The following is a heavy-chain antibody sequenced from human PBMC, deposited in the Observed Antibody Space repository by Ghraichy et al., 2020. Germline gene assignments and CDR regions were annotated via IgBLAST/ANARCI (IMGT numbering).Heavy chain of an antibody. D-gene: IGHD2-2*01. Sequence: GSLRLSCTASGFTFGDYAMSWFRQAPGKGLEWVGFIRSKAYGGTTEYAASVKGRFTISRDDSKSIAYLQMNSLKTEDTAVYYCTRDSSQNHYYYYGMDVWGQGTTVTVSS. V-gene: IGHV3-49*03. CDR1: GFTFGDYA. CDR3: TRDSSQNHYYYYGMDV. J-gene: IGHJ6*02. CDR2: IRSKAYGGTT.